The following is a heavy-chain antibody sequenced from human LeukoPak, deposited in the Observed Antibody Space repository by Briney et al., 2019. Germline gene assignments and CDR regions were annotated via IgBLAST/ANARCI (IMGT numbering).Heavy chain of an antibody. CDR3: ARGYCSGGSCYSWFDP. CDR1: GGSFSGYY. J-gene: IGHJ5*02. Sequence: SETLSLTCAVYGGSFSGYYWSWIRQPPGKGLEWIGEINHSGSTNYNPSLKSRVTISVDTSKNQFSLKLSSVTAADTAVYYRARGYCSGGSCYSWFDPWGQGTLVTVSS. D-gene: IGHD2-15*01. V-gene: IGHV4-34*01. CDR2: INHSGST.